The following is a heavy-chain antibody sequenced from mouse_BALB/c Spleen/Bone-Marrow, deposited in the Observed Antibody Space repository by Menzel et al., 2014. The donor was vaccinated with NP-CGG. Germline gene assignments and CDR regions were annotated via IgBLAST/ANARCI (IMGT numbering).Heavy chain of an antibody. V-gene: IGHV5-9-3*01. CDR1: GFTFSSYA. CDR3: ARHGITRLLDY. Sequence: EVQVVESGGGLVKPGGSLKLSCAASGFTFSSYAMSWVRQTPEKRLEWVATISSGGSYTYYPDSVKGRLTISRDNAKNTLYLQMSSLRSEDTAMYYCARHGITRLLDYWGQGTTLPVSS. J-gene: IGHJ2*01. D-gene: IGHD2-4*01. CDR2: ISSGGSYT.